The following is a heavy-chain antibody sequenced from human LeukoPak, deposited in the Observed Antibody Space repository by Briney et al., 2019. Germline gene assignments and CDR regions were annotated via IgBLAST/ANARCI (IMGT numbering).Heavy chain of an antibody. V-gene: IGHV3-73*01. CDR2: IRSKAKNYET. CDR3: TRPNYGDYADDY. Sequence: GGSLKLSCAASGFTFSGSAMHWVRRASGKGLEWVGRIRSKAKNYETTYAPSVKGRFAISRDDSKNTAFLQMNGLKTEDTAMYYCTRPNYGDYADDYWGQGTLVTVSS. D-gene: IGHD4-17*01. J-gene: IGHJ4*02. CDR1: GFTFSGSA.